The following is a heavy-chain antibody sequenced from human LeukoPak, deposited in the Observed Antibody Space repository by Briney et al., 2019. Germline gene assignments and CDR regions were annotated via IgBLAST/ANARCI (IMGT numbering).Heavy chain of an antibody. D-gene: IGHD3-16*01. CDR2: TYPIDADT. CDR3: AIFDFLFGEITQWFVP. J-gene: IGHJ5*02. CDR1: GYSFTSSW. V-gene: IGHV5-51*01. Sequence: GESLNISCKGFGYSFTSSWIGWVRQMPGKGLEWMGITYPIDADTSSNPSCQGQLTISADKSISTAYLQWSSLKSSDTAIYYCAIFDFLFGEITQWFVPWGEGTPVTVSS.